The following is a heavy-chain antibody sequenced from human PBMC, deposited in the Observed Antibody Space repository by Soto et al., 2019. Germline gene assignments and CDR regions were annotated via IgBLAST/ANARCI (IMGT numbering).Heavy chain of an antibody. CDR1: GYTFTSYG. J-gene: IGHJ6*02. CDR2: ISVYNGNT. D-gene: IGHD3-22*01. V-gene: IGHV1-18*01. CDR3: ARDAVDSSGYHHYYYYGMDV. Sequence: QVQLVQSGAEVKKPGASVKVSCKASGYTFTSYGISWVRQAPGQGLEWMGWISVYNGNTKYAQKLQGRVTMTTDTSTSTAYMELRSLRSDDTAVYYCARDAVDSSGYHHYYYYGMDVWGQGTTVTVSS.